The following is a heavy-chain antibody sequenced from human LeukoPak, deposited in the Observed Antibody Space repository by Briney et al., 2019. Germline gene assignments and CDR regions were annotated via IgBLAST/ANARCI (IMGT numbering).Heavy chain of an antibody. CDR3: AKEGFDY. CDR1: GFTFRNSA. CDR2: FTGGDGSA. Sequence: GGSLRLSCAASGFTFRNSAMSWVRQAPGKGLEWVSTFTGGDGSAYYADSVKGRFTISRDNSKNTLYLQMNSLRAEDTALYYCAKEGFDYWGQGATVTVSS. J-gene: IGHJ4*03. V-gene: IGHV3-23*01.